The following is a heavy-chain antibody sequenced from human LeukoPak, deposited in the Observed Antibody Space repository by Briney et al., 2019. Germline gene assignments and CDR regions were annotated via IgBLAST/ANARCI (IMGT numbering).Heavy chain of an antibody. D-gene: IGHD5-24*01. V-gene: IGHV4-59*12. CDR2: IYYSGST. Sequence: PSETLSLTCTVSGGSISSYYWSWIRQPPGKGLEWIGYIYYSGSTYYNPSLKSRVTISVDTSKNQFSLKLSSVTAADTAVYYCARDRDGYNPFDYWGQGTLVTVSS. CDR3: ARDRDGYNPFDY. J-gene: IGHJ4*02. CDR1: GGSISSYY.